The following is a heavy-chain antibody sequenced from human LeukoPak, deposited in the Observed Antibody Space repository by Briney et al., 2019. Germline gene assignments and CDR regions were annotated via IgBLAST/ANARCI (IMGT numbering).Heavy chain of an antibody. CDR1: GFTFDEYG. CDR3: ARTVRSSGWYGDY. J-gene: IGHJ4*02. V-gene: IGHV3-20*04. Sequence: GGSLGLSCAASGFTFDEYGMSWVRQAPGKGLEWVSGINWNGGSTGYVDSVKGRFTISRDNAKNSLYLQMNSLRAEDTALYYCARTVRSSGWYGDYWGQGTLVTVSS. D-gene: IGHD6-19*01. CDR2: INWNGGST.